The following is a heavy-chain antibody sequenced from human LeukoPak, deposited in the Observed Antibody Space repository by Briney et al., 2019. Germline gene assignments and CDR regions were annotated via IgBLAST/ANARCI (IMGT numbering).Heavy chain of an antibody. D-gene: IGHD4-17*01. CDR3: VKVYPTLTTSSVLGS. V-gene: IGHV3-30*18. Sequence: GGSLRLSCAASGLIFSNYAIHWVRQAPGKGLEWVTAISYNGDNQHYADPVKGRFTISRDNSKNTVYLQIDALRTEDSAVYYCVKVYPTLTTSSVLGSWGQGTLVTVSA. CDR2: ISYNGDNQ. J-gene: IGHJ4*01. CDR1: GLIFSNYA.